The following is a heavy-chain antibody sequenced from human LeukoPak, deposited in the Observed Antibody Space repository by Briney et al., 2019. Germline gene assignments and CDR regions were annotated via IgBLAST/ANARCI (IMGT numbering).Heavy chain of an antibody. CDR2: ICGSGGST. Sequence: GGSLRHSCAASGFTFSSYAMSWVGQAPGEGLEWGSAICGSGGSTYYADSETGRFTISRDNSKNTLDLQIYSRRAEDTVVYYCAKDQQLEGVFDSWGQGTLVTASS. CDR1: GFTFSSYA. J-gene: IGHJ4*02. D-gene: IGHD6-6*01. V-gene: IGHV3-23*01. CDR3: AKDQQLEGVFDS.